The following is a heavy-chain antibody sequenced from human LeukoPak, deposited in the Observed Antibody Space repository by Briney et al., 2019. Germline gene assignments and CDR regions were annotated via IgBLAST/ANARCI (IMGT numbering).Heavy chain of an antibody. CDR2: IYYSGST. J-gene: IGHJ4*02. CDR3: ARVDSGEIAAAGAYYFDY. CDR1: GGSISSYY. D-gene: IGHD6-13*01. Sequence: SETLSLTCTVSGGSISSYYWSWIRQPPGKGLEWIGYIYYSGSTNYNPSLKSRVTISVATSKTPFSLTLSSVTAADTAVYYCARVDSGEIAAAGAYYFDYWGQGTLVTVSS. V-gene: IGHV4-59*01.